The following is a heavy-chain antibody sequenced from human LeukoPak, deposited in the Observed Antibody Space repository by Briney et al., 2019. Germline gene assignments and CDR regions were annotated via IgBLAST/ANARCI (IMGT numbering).Heavy chain of an antibody. CDR3: ARGIAGEWLPI. V-gene: IGHV4-59*01. CDR1: GNSISDYY. CDR2: LYFSGST. D-gene: IGHD3-3*01. Sequence: SETLSLTCTVSGNSISDYYWSWIGQPPGKGLEWIGYLYFSGSTNYNPSLKSRVTISVDTSKNQFSLKLSSVTAADTAMYYCARGIAGEWLPIWGQGTLVTVSS. J-gene: IGHJ4*02.